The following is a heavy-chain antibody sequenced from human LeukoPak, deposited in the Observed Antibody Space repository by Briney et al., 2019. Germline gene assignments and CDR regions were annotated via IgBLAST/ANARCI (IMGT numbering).Heavy chain of an antibody. V-gene: IGHV4-4*07. CDR1: GASISSYY. CDR3: ARDLPGSLYFDY. J-gene: IGHJ4*02. Sequence: PSETLSLTCTVSGASISSYYYNWIRQTAGRGLEWIARLYISGSTDYNPSLKSRVTISVDTSNNQFSLNLNSVTAADTAVYFCARDLPGSLYFDYWGQGVLVTVSS. CDR2: LYISGST.